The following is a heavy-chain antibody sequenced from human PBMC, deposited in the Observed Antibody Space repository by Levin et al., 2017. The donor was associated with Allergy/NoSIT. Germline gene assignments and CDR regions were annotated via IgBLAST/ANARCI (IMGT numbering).Heavy chain of an antibody. J-gene: IGHJ4*02. CDR1: GGSISSYY. CDR2: LYTSGTT. CDR3: ASDSDYSSSY. V-gene: IGHV4-4*07. D-gene: IGHD4-11*01. Sequence: SQTLSLTCSVSGGSISSYYWSWIRQPAGKGLEWIGRLYTSGTTYYNPSLTSRVTMSVDTSKNQFSLKLSPVTAADTAMYYCASDSDYSSSYWGQGTLVTVSS.